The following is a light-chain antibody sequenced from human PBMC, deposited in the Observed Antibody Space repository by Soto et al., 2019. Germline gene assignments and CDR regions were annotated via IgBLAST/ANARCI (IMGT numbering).Light chain of an antibody. Sequence: ALRMTQSPSSLSASTGDRVTITCRASQGISSYLAWYQQKPGKAPKLLIYAASTLQSGVPSRFSGSGSGTDFTLTISCLQSKDFATYYCQQYYSYPRTFGQGTKVEIK. CDR3: QQYYSYPRT. J-gene: IGKJ1*01. CDR2: AAS. V-gene: IGKV1-8*01. CDR1: QGISSY.